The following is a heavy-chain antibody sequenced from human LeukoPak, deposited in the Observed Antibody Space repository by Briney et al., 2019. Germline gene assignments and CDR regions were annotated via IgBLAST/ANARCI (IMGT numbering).Heavy chain of an antibody. Sequence: SETLSPTCAVYGGSFSGYYWSWIRQPPGKGLEWIGEINHSGSTNYNPSLKSRVTISVDTSKNQFSLKLSSVTAADTAVYYCARQRPRKWFDPWGQGTLVTVSS. CDR3: ARQRPRKWFDP. CDR1: GGSFSGYY. V-gene: IGHV4-34*01. CDR2: INHSGST. J-gene: IGHJ5*02.